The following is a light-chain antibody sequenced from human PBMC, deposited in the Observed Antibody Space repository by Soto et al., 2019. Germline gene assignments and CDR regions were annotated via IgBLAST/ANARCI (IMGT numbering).Light chain of an antibody. CDR1: QSISRY. CDR3: QQSYSSPPGT. J-gene: IGKJ1*01. V-gene: IGKV1-39*01. CDR2: ATS. Sequence: DIQMTQSPSSLSASVGDRVTITCRASQSISRYLIWYQQKPGKAPKLLIYATSSLQSGVPSRFSGSGSGTDFTLTISSLQPEAFATYYCQQSYSSPPGTFGQGTKVEIK.